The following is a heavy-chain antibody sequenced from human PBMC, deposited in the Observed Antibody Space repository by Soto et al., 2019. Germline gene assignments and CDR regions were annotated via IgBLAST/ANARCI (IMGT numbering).Heavy chain of an antibody. J-gene: IGHJ5*02. CDR1: GFTFNTYD. V-gene: IGHV3-21*01. CDR3: VRSGTARLLRHSWFDT. Sequence: PGGSLRLSCAASGFTFNTYDMNWVCQAPGKGLEWVSSITTSSAYIYYADSLKGRITISRDNAKNSLFLQMNSLRAEDTAVYYCVRSGTARLLRHSWFDTWGQGTLVTVSS. CDR2: ITTSSAYI. D-gene: IGHD2-21*01.